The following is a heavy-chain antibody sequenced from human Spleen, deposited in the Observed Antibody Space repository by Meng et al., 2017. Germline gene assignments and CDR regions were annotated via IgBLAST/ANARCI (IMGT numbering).Heavy chain of an antibody. CDR3: VKHSSDWSLDS. V-gene: IGHV1-18*01. CDR1: GYTFTTYT. CDR2: ISAYNGNT. Sequence: QVQLVQSGAEVKKPGASVKVSCKASGYTFTTYTISWVRQAPGQGLEWMGRISAYNGNTNYAQKFQGRVTMTIDTSTSTAYMELRSLRSDDTAVYYCVKHSSDWSLDSWGQGTLVTVSS. J-gene: IGHJ4*02. D-gene: IGHD6-19*01.